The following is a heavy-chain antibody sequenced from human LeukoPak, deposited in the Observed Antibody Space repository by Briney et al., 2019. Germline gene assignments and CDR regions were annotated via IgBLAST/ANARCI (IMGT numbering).Heavy chain of an antibody. CDR2: INPNSGGT. CDR1: GYTFTGYY. J-gene: IGHJ5*02. V-gene: IGHV1-2*06. D-gene: IGHD4-17*01. Sequence: ASVKVSCKASGYTFTGYYIHWVRQAPGQGLEWMGRINPNSGGTNYTQKFQGRVTMTSDTSISTAYMELRRLTSDDTAVYYCARHHESYKYYGDYLNCFDPWGQGTLVTVSS. CDR3: ARHHESYKYYGDYLNCFDP.